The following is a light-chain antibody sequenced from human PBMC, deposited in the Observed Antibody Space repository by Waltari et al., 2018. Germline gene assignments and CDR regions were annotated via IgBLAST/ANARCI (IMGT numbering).Light chain of an antibody. V-gene: IGKV3-11*01. CDR3: QQRSNWPPSLT. Sequence: EIVLTQSPATLSLSPGERATLSCRASTSVSSYLAWYQQKPGPAPRLLIYDASNRATGIPARFSGSGSGTDFTLTISSLEPEDFAVYYCQQRSNWPPSLTFGGGTKVEIK. CDR2: DAS. J-gene: IGKJ4*01. CDR1: TSVSSY.